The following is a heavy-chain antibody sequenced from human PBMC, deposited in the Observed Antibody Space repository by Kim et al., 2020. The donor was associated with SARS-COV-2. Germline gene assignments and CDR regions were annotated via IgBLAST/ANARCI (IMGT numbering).Heavy chain of an antibody. D-gene: IGHD3-16*01. Sequence: SGPTLVKPTQTLTLTCTFSGFSLSTSGMCVSWIRQPPGKALEWLALIDWDDDKYYSTSLKTRLTISKDTSKNQVVLTMTNMDPVDTATYYCARAQPNVLLHCLSGWFDPWGQGTLVTVSS. CDR2: IDWDDDK. CDR3: ARAQPNVLLHCLSGWFDP. V-gene: IGHV2-70*01. J-gene: IGHJ5*02. CDR1: GFSLSTSGMC.